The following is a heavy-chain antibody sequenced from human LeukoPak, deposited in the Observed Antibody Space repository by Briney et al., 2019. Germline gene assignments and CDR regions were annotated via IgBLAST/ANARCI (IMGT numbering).Heavy chain of an antibody. Sequence: SXXLSLTCAVYGGTFSGYYWSWIRQPPGKGLEWIGGMNHSGSTNYNPSLKSRVTISVDKSKKQFSLKLSSVTAADTAVYYCARGVLPPRDWFDPWGQGTLVTVSS. J-gene: IGHJ5*02. CDR3: ARGVLPPRDWFDP. CDR1: GGTFSGYY. CDR2: MNHSGST. V-gene: IGHV4-34*01.